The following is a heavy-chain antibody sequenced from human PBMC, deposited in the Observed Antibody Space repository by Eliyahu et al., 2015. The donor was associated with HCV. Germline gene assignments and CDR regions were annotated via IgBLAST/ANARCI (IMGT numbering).Heavy chain of an antibody. Sequence: EVQLVESGGGLVQPGRSLRLSCAASGFPFDDYAMHWVRQAPGKGLEWVSGISWNSGSIGYADSVKGRLTISRDNAKNSLYLQMNSLRAEDTALYYCAKEIDYGDPLGHFDLWGRGTLVTVSS. D-gene: IGHD4-17*01. CDR2: ISWNSGSI. V-gene: IGHV3-9*01. J-gene: IGHJ2*01. CDR1: GFPFDDYA. CDR3: AKEIDYGDPLGHFDL.